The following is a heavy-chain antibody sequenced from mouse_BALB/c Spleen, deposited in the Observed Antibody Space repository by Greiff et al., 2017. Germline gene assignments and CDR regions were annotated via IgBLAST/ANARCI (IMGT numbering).Heavy chain of an antibody. Sequence: EVMLVESGGGLVKPGGSLKLSCAASGFTFSDYYMYWVRQTPEKRLEWVATISDGGSYTYYPDSVKGRFTISRDNAKNNLYLQMSSLKSEDTAMYYCARDTYDYDEAYWGQGTLVTVSA. J-gene: IGHJ3*01. V-gene: IGHV5-4*02. CDR3: ARDTYDYDEAY. CDR1: GFTFSDYY. CDR2: ISDGGSYT. D-gene: IGHD2-4*01.